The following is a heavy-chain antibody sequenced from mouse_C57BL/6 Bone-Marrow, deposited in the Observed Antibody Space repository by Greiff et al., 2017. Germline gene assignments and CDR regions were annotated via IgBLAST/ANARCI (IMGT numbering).Heavy chain of an antibody. D-gene: IGHD2-4*01. J-gene: IGHJ2*01. CDR2: IDPEPGGT. V-gene: IGHV1-15*01. CDR3: TRRVYYDYDGTGFDY. CDR1: GYTFTDYE. Sequence: QVHVKQSGAELVRPGASVTLSCKASGYTFTDYEMHWVKQTPLHGLEWIGAIDPEPGGTAYNQKFKGKAILTADKSSSTAYMELRSLTSEDSAVYYCTRRVYYDYDGTGFDYWGQGTTLTVSS.